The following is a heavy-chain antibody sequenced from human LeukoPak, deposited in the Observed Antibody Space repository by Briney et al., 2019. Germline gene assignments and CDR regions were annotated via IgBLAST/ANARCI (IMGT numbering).Heavy chain of an antibody. V-gene: IGHV1-2*02. CDR3: ARAGDGYNFDWFDP. CDR1: GYTFTVYY. CDR2: INPNSGGT. Sequence: ASVKVSCTASGYTFTVYYMHWVRQAPGQGLEWMGWINPNSGGTNYAQKFQGRVTMTRDTSISTAYMELSRLRSDDTAVYYCARAGDGYNFDWFDPWGQGTLVTVSS. D-gene: IGHD5-24*01. J-gene: IGHJ5*02.